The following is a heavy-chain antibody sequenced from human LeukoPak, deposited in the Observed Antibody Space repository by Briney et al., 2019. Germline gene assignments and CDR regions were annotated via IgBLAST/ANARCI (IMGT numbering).Heavy chain of an antibody. CDR2: INHSGST. CDR3: ATTETSYFDY. J-gene: IGHJ4*02. Sequence: SETLSLTCAVYGGSFSGYYWSWIRQPPGKGLEWIGEINHSGSTNYNPSLKSRVTISVDTSKNQFSLKLSSVTAADTAVYYCATTETSYFDYWGQGTLVTVSS. CDR1: GGSFSGYY. V-gene: IGHV4-34*01.